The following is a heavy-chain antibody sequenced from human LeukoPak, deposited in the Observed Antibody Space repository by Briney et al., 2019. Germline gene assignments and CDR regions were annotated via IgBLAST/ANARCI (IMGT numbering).Heavy chain of an antibody. V-gene: IGHV1-8*03. CDR2: MNPNSGNT. CDR1: GYTFTNYD. Sequence: ASVKVSCKASGYTFTNYDINWVRQATGQGLEWMGWMNPNSGNTGYAQKFQGRVTITRNTSISTAYMELSSLRSDDTAVYYCARQPGGDNYDGSGIEAFDIWGRGTMVTVSS. J-gene: IGHJ3*02. CDR3: ARQPGGDNYDGSGIEAFDI. D-gene: IGHD3-22*01.